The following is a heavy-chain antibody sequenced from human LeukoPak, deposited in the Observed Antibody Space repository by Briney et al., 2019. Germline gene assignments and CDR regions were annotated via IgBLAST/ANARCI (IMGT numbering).Heavy chain of an antibody. Sequence: GASVKVSCKASGCTFTSYAMNWVRQAPGQGLEWMGWINTNTGNPTYAQGFTGRFVFSLDTSVSTAYLQISSLKAEDTAVYYCAESGSYYDFWSADAWGQGTLVTVSS. V-gene: IGHV7-4-1*02. D-gene: IGHD3-3*01. CDR3: AESGSYYDFWSADA. J-gene: IGHJ5*02. CDR1: GCTFTSYA. CDR2: INTNTGNP.